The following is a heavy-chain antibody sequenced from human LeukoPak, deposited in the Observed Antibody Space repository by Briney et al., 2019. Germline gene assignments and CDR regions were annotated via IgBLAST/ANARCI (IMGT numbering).Heavy chain of an antibody. D-gene: IGHD2-15*01. CDR3: ASTDCSGGSCYSGPLRY. V-gene: IGHV4-34*01. Sequence: PSETLSLTCAVNGGSFSDYYWSWIRQPPGKGLEWIGEINHSGSTNYNPSLKSRVTISVDTSKNQFSLKLSSVTAADTAVYYCASTDCSGGSCYSGPLRYWGQGTLVTVSS. J-gene: IGHJ4*02. CDR2: INHSGST. CDR1: GGSFSDYY.